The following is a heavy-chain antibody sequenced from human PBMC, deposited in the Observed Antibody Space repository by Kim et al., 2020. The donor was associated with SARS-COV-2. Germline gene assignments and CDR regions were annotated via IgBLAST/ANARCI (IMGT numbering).Heavy chain of an antibody. V-gene: IGHV4-34*01. CDR1: GGSFSGYY. CDR2: INHSGST. D-gene: IGHD2-2*01. Sequence: SETLSLTCAVYGGSFSGYYWSWIRQPPGKGLEWIGEINHSGSTNYNPSLKSRVTISVDTSKNQFSLKLSSVTAADTAVYYCARAGRRGPVVVPAAPRRWFDPWGQGTLVTVSS. CDR3: ARAGRRGPVVVPAAPRRWFDP. J-gene: IGHJ5*02.